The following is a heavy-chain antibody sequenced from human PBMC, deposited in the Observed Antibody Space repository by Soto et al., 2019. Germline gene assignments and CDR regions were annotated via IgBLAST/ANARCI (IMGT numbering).Heavy chain of an antibody. CDR3: ARVLSGSSLFDY. J-gene: IGHJ4*02. V-gene: IGHV4-59*01. CDR1: GGSIISDY. Sequence: SETLSLTCTVSGGSIISDYWSWIRQPPGKGLEWIGYISYSGSTNYNPSLKSLVTISVDTSKNQFSLKLFSVTAADTAVYYCARVLSGSSLFDYWGQGTLVTVSS. D-gene: IGHD1-26*01. CDR2: ISYSGST.